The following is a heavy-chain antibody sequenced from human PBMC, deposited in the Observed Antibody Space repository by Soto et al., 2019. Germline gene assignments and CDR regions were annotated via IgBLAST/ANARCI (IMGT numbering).Heavy chain of an antibody. J-gene: IGHJ6*02. CDR3: AREREGGNYDYVWGSYRSNAMDV. CDR2: INAGNGNT. Sequence: GASVKVSCKASGYTFTSYSMHWVRQAPGQRLEWMGWINAGNGNTKYSQKFQGRVTITRDTSASTVYMELSSLRSEDTAVYYCAREREGGNYDYVWGSYRSNAMDVWGQGTTVTVSS. V-gene: IGHV1-3*01. CDR1: GYTFTSYS. D-gene: IGHD3-16*02.